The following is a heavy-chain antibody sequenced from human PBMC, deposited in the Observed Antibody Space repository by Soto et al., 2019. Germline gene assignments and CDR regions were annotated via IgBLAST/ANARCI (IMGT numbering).Heavy chain of an antibody. Sequence: QITLKESGPTLVKPTQTLTLTCTFSGFSLTTSGVGVGWIRQPPGKALEWLALIYWDDAKRYSPSLKSRPTTSXDTXKNHVVLTMTNMYPADTATYFCAHRTTTVTWWFDPWGQGTLVTVSS. V-gene: IGHV2-5*02. CDR1: GFSLTTSGVG. D-gene: IGHD4-17*01. CDR3: AHRTTTVTWWFDP. J-gene: IGHJ5*02. CDR2: IYWDDAK.